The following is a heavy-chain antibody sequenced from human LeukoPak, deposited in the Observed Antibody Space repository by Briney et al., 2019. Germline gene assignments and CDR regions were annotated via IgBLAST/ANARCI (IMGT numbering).Heavy chain of an antibody. CDR2: INHSGST. D-gene: IGHD3-9*01. Sequence: ASGTLSLTCAVYGGSFSGYYWSWIRQPPGKGLEWIGEINHSGSTNYNPSLKSRVTISVDTSKNQFSLKLSSVTAADTAVYYCARGSKYYDILGWGQGTLVTVSS. CDR3: ARGSKYYDILG. J-gene: IGHJ4*02. CDR1: GGSFSGYY. V-gene: IGHV4-34*01.